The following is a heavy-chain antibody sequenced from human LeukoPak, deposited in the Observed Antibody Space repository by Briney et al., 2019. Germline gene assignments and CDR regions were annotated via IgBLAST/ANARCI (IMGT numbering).Heavy chain of an antibody. D-gene: IGHD3-22*01. CDR1: GGSNSSYY. CDR3: ARSSGYYRNFDY. V-gene: IGHV4-59*01. Sequence: PSETLSLTCTVSGGSNSSYYWSWVRQPPGKGLEWIGYIYYSGSTNYNPSLKSRVTISVDTSKNQFSLNLSSVTAADTAVYYCARSSGYYRNFDYWGQGTLVTVSS. J-gene: IGHJ4*02. CDR2: IYYSGST.